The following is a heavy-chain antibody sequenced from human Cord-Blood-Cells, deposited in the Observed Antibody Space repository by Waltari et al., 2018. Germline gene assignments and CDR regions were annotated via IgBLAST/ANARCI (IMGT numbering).Heavy chain of an antibody. Sequence: QVQLQQWGAGLLKPSETLSLTCAVYGGSFSGYYWSWIRPPPGKGLEWIGEINHSGSTNYNPSLKSRVTISVDTSKNQFSLKLSSVTAADTAVYYCARRARGSGSYYAFDIWGQGTMVTVSS. J-gene: IGHJ3*02. CDR2: INHSGST. CDR3: ARRARGSGSYYAFDI. D-gene: IGHD3-10*01. V-gene: IGHV4-34*01. CDR1: GGSFSGYY.